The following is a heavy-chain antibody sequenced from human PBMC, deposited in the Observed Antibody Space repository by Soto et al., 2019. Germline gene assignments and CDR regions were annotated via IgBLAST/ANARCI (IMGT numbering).Heavy chain of an antibody. CDR2: ISYDGTNN. CDR3: AKGDCSGGSCYFSAFDI. D-gene: IGHD2-15*01. Sequence: GSLRLSCAASTFTFSSYGMHWVRQAPGKGLGWVAVISYDGTNNYYTESVKGRFTISRDNSKNTLLLQMNSLRAEDTAVYFCAKGDCSGGSCYFSAFDIWGQGTMVTVS. CDR1: TFTFSSYG. V-gene: IGHV3-30*18. J-gene: IGHJ3*02.